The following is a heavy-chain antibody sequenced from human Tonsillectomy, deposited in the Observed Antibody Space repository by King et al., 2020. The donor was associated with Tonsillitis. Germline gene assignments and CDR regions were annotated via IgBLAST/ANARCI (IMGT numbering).Heavy chain of an antibody. CDR3: AKDLSKGSGTYKMDY. CDR1: GFSFSTYA. D-gene: IGHD3-10*01. V-gene: IGHV3-23*04. J-gene: IGHJ4*02. Sequence: QLVQSGGGLVQPGESLRLSCAASGFSFSTYAMNWVRQTPGMGLEWVSIVSSSGVTTSYADSVKGRFTISRDNSKNTLYLQMNSLRAEDTAVYYCAKDLSKGSGTYKMDYWGQGTLVTVSS. CDR2: VSSSGVTT.